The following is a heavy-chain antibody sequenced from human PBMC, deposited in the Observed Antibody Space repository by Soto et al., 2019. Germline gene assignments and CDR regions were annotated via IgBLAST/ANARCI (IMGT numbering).Heavy chain of an antibody. D-gene: IGHD4-17*01. Sequence: QVQLQESGPGLVKPSQTLSLTCTVSGGSISSSGYYWSWIRQHPEKGLEWIGNIYYSGGTYYNPAPKRRLNISIDPSYNQCSLKLDSVTGADTALFYCARAGYGDYGRLNWFEPWGQGTLVTVSS. V-gene: IGHV4-31*03. CDR1: GGSISSSGYY. J-gene: IGHJ5*02. CDR2: IYYSGGT. CDR3: ARAGYGDYGRLNWFEP.